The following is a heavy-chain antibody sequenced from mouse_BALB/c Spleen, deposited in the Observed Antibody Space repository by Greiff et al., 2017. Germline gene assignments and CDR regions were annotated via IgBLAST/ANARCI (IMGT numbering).Heavy chain of an antibody. CDR2: INPSNGGT. V-gene: IGHV1S81*02. J-gene: IGHJ4*01. CDR3: TRSVSFYYAMDY. Sequence: QVQLQQPGAELVKPGASVKLSCKASGYTFTSYYMYWVKQRPGQGLEWIGGINPSNGGTNFNEKFKSKATLTVDKSSSTAYMQLSSLTSEDSAVYYCTRSVSFYYAMDYWGQGTSVTFSS. CDR1: GYTFTSYY.